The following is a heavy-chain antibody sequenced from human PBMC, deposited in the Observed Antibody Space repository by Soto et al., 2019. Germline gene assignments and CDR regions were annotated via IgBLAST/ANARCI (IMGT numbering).Heavy chain of an antibody. CDR1: GGSISSYY. V-gene: IGHV4-4*07. D-gene: IGHD3-10*01. J-gene: IGHJ6*02. CDR2: IYTSGST. Sequence: QVQLQESGPGLVKPSETLSLTCTVSGGSISSYYWSWIRQPAGKGLEWIGRIYTSGSTNYNPSLKSRVTMSVDTSKNQFSLKLSSVTAADTAVYYCAMLPMVLGVEVGMDVWGQGTTVTVSS. CDR3: AMLPMVLGVEVGMDV.